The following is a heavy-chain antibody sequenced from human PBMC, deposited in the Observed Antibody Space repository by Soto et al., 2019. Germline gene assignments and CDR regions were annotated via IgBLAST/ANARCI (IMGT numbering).Heavy chain of an antibody. CDR1: GGSISDGYY. CDR3: ARRVSSCYSYWLDT. V-gene: IGHV4-31*03. CDR2: ISDSGST. J-gene: IGHJ5*02. D-gene: IGHD3-22*01. Sequence: SETLSLTCTVSGGSISDGYYWSWIRQHPGKGLEWIVSISDSGSTSHNPSLKSRLTISVDTSKNQFSLNLSSVTAADTAVYYCARRVSSCYSYWLDTWGQGTLVTVSS.